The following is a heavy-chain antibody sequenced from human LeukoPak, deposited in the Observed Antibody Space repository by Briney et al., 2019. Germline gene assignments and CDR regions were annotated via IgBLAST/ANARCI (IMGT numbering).Heavy chain of an antibody. J-gene: IGHJ4*02. CDR3: ARDGDSSGYYWVDY. V-gene: IGHV1-69*13. Sequence: ASVKVSCKASGGTFSSYAISGVRQAPGQGLEWMGGIIPIFGTANYAQKFQGRVTITADESTSTAYMELSSLRSEDTAVYYCARDGDSSGYYWVDYWGQGTLVTVSS. D-gene: IGHD3-22*01. CDR1: GGTFSSYA. CDR2: IIPIFGTA.